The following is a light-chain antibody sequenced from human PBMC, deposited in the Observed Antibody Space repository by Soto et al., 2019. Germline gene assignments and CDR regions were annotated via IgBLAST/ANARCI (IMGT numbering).Light chain of an antibody. CDR1: SSDVGGYNY. CDR2: DVS. V-gene: IGLV2-14*01. Sequence: QSVLTQPAFVSGSPGQSITISCTGTSSDVGGYNYVSWYQQHPGKAPKLMIYDVSNRPSGVSNRFSGSKSGNTASLTISGLRAEDEADYYCSSYTSSSTPFYVFGTGTKVTVL. J-gene: IGLJ1*01. CDR3: SSYTSSSTPFYV.